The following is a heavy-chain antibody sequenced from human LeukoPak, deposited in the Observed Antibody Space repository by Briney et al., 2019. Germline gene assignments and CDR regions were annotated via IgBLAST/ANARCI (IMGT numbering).Heavy chain of an antibody. D-gene: IGHD6-25*01. CDR3: ARSAENGFAI. V-gene: IGHV1-2*02. CDR1: GYTFTGYF. Sequence: ASVKVSCKTSGYTFTGYFMHWVRQAPGQGLELMGWINPNSGATNSAQTFPGRVTMTTATSISTAYMELSTLRSDDTAVYSCARSAENGFAIWGQGTMLTVS. CDR2: INPNSGAT. J-gene: IGHJ3*02.